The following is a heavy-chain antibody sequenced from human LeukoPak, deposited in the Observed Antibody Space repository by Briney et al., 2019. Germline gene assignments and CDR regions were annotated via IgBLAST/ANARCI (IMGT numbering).Heavy chain of an antibody. D-gene: IGHD3/OR15-3a*01. Sequence: GGSLRLSCAASGFTFSSYSMNWVRQAPGKGLEWVSSIGSSSSYIYYADSVKGRFTISRDNAKNSLYLQMNSLRAEDTAVYYCARDVTFGYWGQGTLVTVSS. V-gene: IGHV3-21*01. CDR1: GFTFSSYS. J-gene: IGHJ4*02. CDR3: ARDVTFGY. CDR2: IGSSSSYI.